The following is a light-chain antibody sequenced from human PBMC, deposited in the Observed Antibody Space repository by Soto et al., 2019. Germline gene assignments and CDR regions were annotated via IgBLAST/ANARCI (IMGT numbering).Light chain of an antibody. CDR2: VAS. V-gene: IGKV1-39*01. CDR1: QTITNY. CDR3: QQSYSIPLT. J-gene: IGKJ4*01. Sequence: DIQMTQSPSSLSASVGDRVTITCRASQTITNYLHWYQQKPGKAPKLLISVASSLQSGVPSRFRGSGSGTDFTLTISSLQPEDFATYYCQQSYSIPLTFGGGTKVDIK.